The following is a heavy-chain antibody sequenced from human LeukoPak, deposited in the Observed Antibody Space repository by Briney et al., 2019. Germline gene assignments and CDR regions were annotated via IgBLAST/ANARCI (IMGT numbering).Heavy chain of an antibody. CDR2: ISSSSYI. J-gene: IGHJ4*02. D-gene: IGHD3-22*01. Sequence: GGSLRLSCAASGFTFSSYSMNWVRQAPGKGLEWVSSISSSSYIYYADSVKGRFTISRDNAKNSLYLQMNSLRAEDTAVYYCARVWYGGDSSGFDYWGQGTLVTVSS. CDR3: ARVWYGGDSSGFDY. CDR1: GFTFSSYS. V-gene: IGHV3-21*01.